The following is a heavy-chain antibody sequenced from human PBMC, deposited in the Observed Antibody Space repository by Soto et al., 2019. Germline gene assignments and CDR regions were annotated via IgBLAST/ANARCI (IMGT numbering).Heavy chain of an antibody. Sequence: GGSLRLSCAASGFTFSSYGMHWVRQAPGKGLEWVAVIWYDGSNKYYADSVKGRFTISRDNSKNTLYLQMNSLRAEDTAVYYCARDADSSSPLRAHFDYWGQGTLVTVSS. D-gene: IGHD6-6*01. CDR1: GFTFSSYG. CDR3: ARDADSSSPLRAHFDY. V-gene: IGHV3-33*01. J-gene: IGHJ4*02. CDR2: IWYDGSNK.